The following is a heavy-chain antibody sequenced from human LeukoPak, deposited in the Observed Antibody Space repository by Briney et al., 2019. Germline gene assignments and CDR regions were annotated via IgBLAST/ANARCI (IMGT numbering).Heavy chain of an antibody. Sequence: PGGSLRLSCAASGFTFSDYYMTWIRQAPGKGLEWASYISGSGSDTNYADSVKGRFTISRDNAKNSLYLQMNSLRAEDTAVYYCARVNPISSGFYVYWGQGTLVTVSS. CDR2: ISGSGSDT. J-gene: IGHJ4*02. V-gene: IGHV3-11*06. CDR3: ARVNPISSGFYVY. CDR1: GFTFSDYY. D-gene: IGHD3-22*01.